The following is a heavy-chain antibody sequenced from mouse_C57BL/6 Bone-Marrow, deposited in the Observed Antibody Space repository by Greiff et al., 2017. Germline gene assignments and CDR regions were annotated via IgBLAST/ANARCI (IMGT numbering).Heavy chain of an antibody. CDR2: IDPANGNT. J-gene: IGHJ3*01. CDR3: ARWAYYSNYLFAY. Sequence: VQLQQSVAELVRPGASVKLSCTASGFNIKNTYMHWVKQRPEQGLEWIGRIDPANGNTKYAPKFQGKATINADTSSNTAYLQLSSLTSEDTAIYYCARWAYYSNYLFAYWGQGTLVTVSA. CDR1: GFNIKNTY. V-gene: IGHV14-3*01. D-gene: IGHD2-5*01.